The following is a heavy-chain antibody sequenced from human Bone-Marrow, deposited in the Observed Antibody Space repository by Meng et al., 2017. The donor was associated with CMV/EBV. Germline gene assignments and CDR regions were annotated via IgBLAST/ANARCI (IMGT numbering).Heavy chain of an antibody. J-gene: IGHJ2*01. CDR1: GGSFSNHA. V-gene: IGHV1-69*05. CDR2: ITPLFNTS. Sequence: SVKVSCKASGGSFSNHAISWVRQAPGQGLEWMGGITPLFNTSNYPQKFQGRVTFTTDEFTSTAYLELSSLRFEDTAVYYCARVGRGVVITPYWYFDLWGRGTLVTVSS. CDR3: ARVGRGVVITPYWYFDL. D-gene: IGHD3-22*01.